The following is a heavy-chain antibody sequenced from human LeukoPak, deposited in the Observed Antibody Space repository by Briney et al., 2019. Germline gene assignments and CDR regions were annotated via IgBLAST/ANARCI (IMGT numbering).Heavy chain of an antibody. Sequence: PSENLSLTCTVSSGSVSSGSYYRNWIRQPPGKGLEWIRYICYSGNTNYKPSRKSRVTISVDTSENQFSLKLSSVTAADTAMYYCARALAVAGTYGMYFHHWGQGTLVTVSS. CDR3: ARALAVAGTYGMYFHH. CDR1: SGSVSSGSYY. D-gene: IGHD6-19*01. CDR2: ICYSGNT. J-gene: IGHJ1*01. V-gene: IGHV4-61*01.